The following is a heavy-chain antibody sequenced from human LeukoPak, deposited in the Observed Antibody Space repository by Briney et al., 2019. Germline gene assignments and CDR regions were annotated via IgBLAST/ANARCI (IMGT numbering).Heavy chain of an antibody. V-gene: IGHV3-23*01. Sequence: GGSLRLSCAASGFTFSSYAMSWVRQAPGKGLEWVSAISGSGGSTYYADSVKGRFTISRDNSKNTLYLQMNSLRAEDTAVYYCARDTRIAAAGTIDYWGQGTLVTVSS. CDR1: GFTFSSYA. CDR3: ARDTRIAAAGTIDY. D-gene: IGHD6-13*01. J-gene: IGHJ4*02. CDR2: ISGSGGST.